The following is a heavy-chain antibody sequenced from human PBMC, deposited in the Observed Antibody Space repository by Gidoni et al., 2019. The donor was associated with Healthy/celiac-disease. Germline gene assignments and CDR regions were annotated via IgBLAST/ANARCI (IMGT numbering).Heavy chain of an antibody. J-gene: IGHJ4*02. CDR3: ARGGTDYGDYGDY. Sequence: QAQLQESCPGLLKPSGTLSLTCAASGGSTSSSNWWRWVRQPPGKGLEWIGEIYHSGSTNYHPSLKSRVTISVDKSKNQFSLKLSSVTAADTAVYYCARGGTDYGDYGDYWGQGTLVTVSS. V-gene: IGHV4-4*02. CDR2: IYHSGST. CDR1: GGSTSSSNW. D-gene: IGHD4-17*01.